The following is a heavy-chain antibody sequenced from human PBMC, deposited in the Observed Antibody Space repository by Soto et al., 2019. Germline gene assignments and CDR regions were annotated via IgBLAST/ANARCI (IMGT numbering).Heavy chain of an antibody. V-gene: IGHV3-30*18. D-gene: IGHD2-15*01. J-gene: IGHJ1*01. CDR2: ISYAGSGI. CDR1: GFTFSSYG. Sequence: QVQLVESGGGVVQPGRSLRLSCAASGFTFSSYGMHWVRQAPGKGLEWVAVISYAGSGIYYADSVKGRFTISRDNSNNTLYLQMDSLRAEDTAVYYCAKGVVVVTTYFQHWGQGTLVTVSS. CDR3: AKGVVVVTTYFQH.